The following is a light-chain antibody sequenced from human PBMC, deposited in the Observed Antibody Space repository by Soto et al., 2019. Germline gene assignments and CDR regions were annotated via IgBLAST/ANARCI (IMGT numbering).Light chain of an antibody. V-gene: IGKV3-11*01. J-gene: IGKJ4*01. CDR2: DAS. Sequence: DIVMTQSPDSLAVSPGERATLSCRASQSVSSFLAWYQQKPGQAPRLLVYDASNRATGIPARFSGSGSGTDFTLTIGSLEPEDSAVYYCQQRSDWPLTFGGGTKVDIK. CDR3: QQRSDWPLT. CDR1: QSVSSF.